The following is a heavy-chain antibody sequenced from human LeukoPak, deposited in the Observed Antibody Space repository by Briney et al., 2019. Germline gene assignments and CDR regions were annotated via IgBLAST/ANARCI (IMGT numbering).Heavy chain of an antibody. J-gene: IGHJ5*02. V-gene: IGHV1-69*01. CDR3: AREYYDFWSGYYFYNWFDP. CDR2: IIPIFGTA. Sequence: ASVKVSCKASGGTFSSYAISWVRQAPGQGLEWMGGIIPIFGTANYAQKFQGRVTITADESTSTAYMELSSLISEDTAVYYCAREYYDFWSGYYFYNWFDPWGQGTLVTVSS. CDR1: GGTFSSYA. D-gene: IGHD3-3*01.